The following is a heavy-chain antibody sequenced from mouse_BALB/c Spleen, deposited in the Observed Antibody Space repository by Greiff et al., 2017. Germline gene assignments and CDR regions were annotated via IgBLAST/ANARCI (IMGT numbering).Heavy chain of an antibody. D-gene: IGHD2-14*01. CDR2: ILPGSGST. CDR1: GYTFSSYW. V-gene: IGHV1-9*01. CDR3: AREVLRVAMDY. J-gene: IGHJ4*01. Sequence: VQLVESGAELMKPGASVKISCKATGYTFSSYWIEWVKQRPGHGLEWIGEILPGSGSTNYNEKFKGKATFTADTSSNTAYMQLSSLTSEDSAVYYCAREVLRVAMDYWGQGTSVTVSS.